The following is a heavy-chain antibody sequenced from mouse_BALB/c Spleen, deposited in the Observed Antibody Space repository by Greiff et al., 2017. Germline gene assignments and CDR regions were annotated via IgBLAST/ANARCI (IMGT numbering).Heavy chain of an antibody. J-gene: IGHJ4*01. CDR2: IDPANGNT. V-gene: IGHV14-3*02. D-gene: IGHD1-1*01. CDR1: GFNIKDTY. Sequence: EVQLQQSGAELVKPGASVKLSCTASGFNIKDTYIDWVKQRPEQGLEWIGRIDPANGNTKYNPKFQGKATITADTSSNTAYLQLSSLTSEDTAVYYCDTSDYYGSSLYAMDYWGQGTSVTVSS. CDR3: DTSDYYGSSLYAMDY.